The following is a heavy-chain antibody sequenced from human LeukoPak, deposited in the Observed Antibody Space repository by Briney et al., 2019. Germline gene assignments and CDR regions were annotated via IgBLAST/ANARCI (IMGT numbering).Heavy chain of an antibody. J-gene: IGHJ3*02. CDR2: INAGNGNT. D-gene: IGHD2-21*02. CDR3: ARSRIGGDCYSGRPCDAFDI. V-gene: IGHV1-3*01. Sequence: ASVKVSCKASGYTFTSYAMHWVRQAPGQRLEWMGWINAGNGNTKYSQKFQGRVTITRDTSASTAYMELSRLRSDDTAVYYCARSRIGGDCYSGRPCDAFDIWGQGTMVTVSS. CDR1: GYTFTSYA.